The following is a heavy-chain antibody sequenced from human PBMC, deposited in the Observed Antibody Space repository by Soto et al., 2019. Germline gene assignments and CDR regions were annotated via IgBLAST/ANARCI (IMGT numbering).Heavy chain of an antibody. J-gene: IGHJ3*02. CDR1: GFTFSNAW. CDR3: TTGGSYGFCGAFDI. D-gene: IGHD5-18*01. Sequence: EVQLVESGGGLVKPGGSLRLSCAASGFTFSNAWMNCVRQAPGKGLEWVGRIKSKTDGGTTDYAAPVKGRFTISREDSKNTLYLQMNSLKTEDTAVYYCTTGGSYGFCGAFDIWGQGTMVTVSS. CDR2: IKSKTDGGTT. V-gene: IGHV3-15*07.